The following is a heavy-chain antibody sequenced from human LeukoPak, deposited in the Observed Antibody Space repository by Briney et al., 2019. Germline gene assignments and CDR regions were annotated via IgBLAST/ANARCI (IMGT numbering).Heavy chain of an antibody. CDR1: GFTFSNYA. V-gene: IGHV4-59*04. CDR2: VDYRERN. CDR3: ANYVSRTMRDY. J-gene: IGHJ4*02. Sequence: GSLRLSCAASGFTFSNYAMSWVRQPPGKGLEWIGIVDYRERNTYNPSLKSRVTISADTSRNQFSLRLSSVTATDTAVYYCANYVSRTMRDYWGQGTLVTVSS. D-gene: IGHD3-16*01.